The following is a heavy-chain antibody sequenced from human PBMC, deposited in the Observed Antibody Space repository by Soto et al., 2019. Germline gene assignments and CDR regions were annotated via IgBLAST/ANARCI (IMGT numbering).Heavy chain of an antibody. Sequence: QLQLQESGPGLVKPSETLSLTCTVYGGSISSSSYYWGWIRQPPGKGMEWIGSIYYSGSTYYNPSLKSRVTITVDTSKNQFSLKLSSVTASDTAVYYCARQAVAGTIHWGQGTLVTVSS. CDR2: IYYSGST. D-gene: IGHD6-19*01. V-gene: IGHV4-39*01. CDR3: ARQAVAGTIH. CDR1: GGSISSSSYY. J-gene: IGHJ4*02.